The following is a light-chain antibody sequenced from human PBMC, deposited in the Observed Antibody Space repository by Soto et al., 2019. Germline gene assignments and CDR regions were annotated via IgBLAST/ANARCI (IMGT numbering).Light chain of an antibody. CDR1: SSDVGSYNR. V-gene: IGLV2-18*01. CDR3: SLYTSNFTHV. Sequence: QSARTQPPSVSGSPGQSVTISCTGTSSDVGSYNRVSWYQQPPGTAPKLMIYEVSNRPSGVPDRFSGSKSGNTASLTISGLQAEDEADYYCSLYTSNFTHVFGTGTKLTVL. CDR2: EVS. J-gene: IGLJ1*01.